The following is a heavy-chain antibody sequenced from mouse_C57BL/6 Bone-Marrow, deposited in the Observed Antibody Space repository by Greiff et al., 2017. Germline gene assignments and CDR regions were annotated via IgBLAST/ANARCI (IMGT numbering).Heavy chain of an antibody. D-gene: IGHD2-4*01. CDR1: GYTFTDYY. CDR2: IYPGSGNT. V-gene: IGHV1-76*01. CDR3: ARRGYYDYDERVYYYAMDY. Sequence: VQLVESGAELVRPGASVKLSCKASGYTFTDYYINWVKQRPGQGLEWIARIYPGSGNTYYNEKFKGKATLTAEKSSSTAYMQLSSLTSEDSAVYFCARRGYYDYDERVYYYAMDYWGQGTSVTVSS. J-gene: IGHJ4*01.